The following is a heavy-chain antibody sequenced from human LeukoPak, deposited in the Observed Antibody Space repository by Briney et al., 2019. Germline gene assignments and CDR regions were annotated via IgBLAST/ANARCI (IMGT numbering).Heavy chain of an antibody. D-gene: IGHD6-6*01. V-gene: IGHV1-69*13. CDR1: GGTFSGYA. CDR2: IIPIFGTA. CDR3: ARDLSRIAARPRDYYYYYMDV. J-gene: IGHJ6*03. Sequence: SVKVSCKASGGTFSGYAISWVRQAPGQGLEWMGGIIPIFGTANYAQKFQGRVTITADESTSTAYMELSSLRSEDTAVYYCARDLSRIAARPRDYYYYYMDVWGKGTTVTVSS.